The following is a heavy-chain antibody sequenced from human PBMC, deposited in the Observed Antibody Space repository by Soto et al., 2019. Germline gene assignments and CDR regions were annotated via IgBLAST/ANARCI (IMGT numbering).Heavy chain of an antibody. D-gene: IGHD2-2*01. CDR2: IYYSGST. J-gene: IGHJ5*02. V-gene: IGHV4-31*03. Sequence: PSETLSLTCTVSGGSISSGGYYWSWIRQHPGKGLEWIGYIYYSGSTYYNPSLKSRVTISVDTSKNQFSLKLSSVTAADTAVYYCARGVRVPAAHGAGGFDPWGQGTLVTVSS. CDR1: GGSISSGGYY. CDR3: ARGVRVPAAHGAGGFDP.